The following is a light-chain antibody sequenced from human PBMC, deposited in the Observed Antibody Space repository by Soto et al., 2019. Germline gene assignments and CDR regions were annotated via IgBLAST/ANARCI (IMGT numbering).Light chain of an antibody. CDR2: EVS. CDR1: SSDLGTFDY. Sequence: QSALTQPASVSGSPGQSITISCTGTSSDLGTFDYVSWFQHHPGKAPKLVIYEVSSRASGVSSRFSGSKSANTASLTISGLQPEDEADYFCTSYRSATTPPYVFGSGTKVTVL. CDR3: TSYRSATTPPYV. V-gene: IGLV2-14*01. J-gene: IGLJ1*01.